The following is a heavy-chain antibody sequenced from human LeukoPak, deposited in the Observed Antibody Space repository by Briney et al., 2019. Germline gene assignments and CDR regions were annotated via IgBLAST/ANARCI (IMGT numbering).Heavy chain of an antibody. D-gene: IGHD1-26*01. V-gene: IGHV1-69*13. Sequence: GASVKVSCKASGGTFSSYAISWVRQAPGQGLEWMGGIIPIFGTANYAQKFQGRVTITADESTSTAYMELSSLRSEDTAVYYCARDRRVGATQYNFDYWGQGTLVTVSS. CDR1: GGTFSSYA. J-gene: IGHJ4*02. CDR3: ARDRRVGATQYNFDY. CDR2: IIPIFGTA.